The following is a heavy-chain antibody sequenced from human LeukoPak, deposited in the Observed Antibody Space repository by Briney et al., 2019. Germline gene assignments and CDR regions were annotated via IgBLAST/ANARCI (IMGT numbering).Heavy chain of an antibody. CDR1: GYTFSSHD. V-gene: IGHV1-8*01. Sequence: ASVKVSCKASGYTFSSHDIYWVRQAPGQGLEWMGWMNLNSGDTYYAQNFQGRFSITSDTSKSTTYMDLASVEPEDTAGYYCARVPVPAPRRRLYFDYWGQGTLSTVSA. J-gene: IGHJ4*02. CDR3: ARVPVPAPRRRLYFDY. D-gene: IGHD2-2*01. CDR2: MNLNSGDT.